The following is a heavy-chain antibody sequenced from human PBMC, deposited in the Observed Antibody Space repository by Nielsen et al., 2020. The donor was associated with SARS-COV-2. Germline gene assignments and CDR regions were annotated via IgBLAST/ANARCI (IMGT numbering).Heavy chain of an antibody. D-gene: IGHD2/OR15-2a*01. V-gene: IGHV3-9*01. CDR1: GFTFDDYA. CDR2: ISWNSGSI. J-gene: IGHJ6*02. CDR3: AKDGYYRTAYYYYGMDV. Sequence: GGSLRLSCVASGFTFDDYAMHWVRQAPGKGLEWVSGISWNSGSIGYADSVKGRFTISRDNAKNSPYLQMNSLRAEDTALYYCAKDGYYRTAYYYYGMDVWGQGTTVTVSS.